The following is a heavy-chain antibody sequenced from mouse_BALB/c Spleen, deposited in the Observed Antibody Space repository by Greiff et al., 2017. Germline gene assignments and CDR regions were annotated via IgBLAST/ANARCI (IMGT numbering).Heavy chain of an antibody. CDR1: GYTFTDYN. V-gene: IGHV1-18*01. Sequence: EVQLQQSGAELVRPGVSVKIPCKASGYTFTDYNMDWVKQSHGKSLEWIGDINPNNGGTIYNQKFKGKATLTVDKSSSTAYMELRSLTSEDTAVYYCARFGNYRFDYWGQGTTLTVSS. J-gene: IGHJ2*01. CDR3: ARFGNYRFDY. D-gene: IGHD2-1*01. CDR2: INPNNGGT.